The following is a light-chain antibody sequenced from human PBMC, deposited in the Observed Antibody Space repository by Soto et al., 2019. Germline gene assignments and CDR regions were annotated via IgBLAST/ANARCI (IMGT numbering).Light chain of an antibody. V-gene: IGKV3-15*01. J-gene: IGKJ1*01. CDR3: QQYIKWPQT. CDR2: GAS. CDR1: QSLADN. Sequence: EIVVTQSPATLSVSPGERATLSCRASQSLADNLAWYQQKPGQAPRLLIFGASTRATGIPARFSGSGPGTDFTLTISSLQSDDSAVYYCQQYIKWPQTFGQGTKVEIK.